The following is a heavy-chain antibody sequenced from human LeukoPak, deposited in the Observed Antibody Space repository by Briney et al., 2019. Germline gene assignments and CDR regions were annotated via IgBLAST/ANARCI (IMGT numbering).Heavy chain of an antibody. CDR1: GGSISSHY. J-gene: IGHJ4*02. CDR3: ARHFYYYGSGSYWGPGFDY. CDR2: IYYSGST. V-gene: IGHV4-59*08. Sequence: SETLSLTCTVSGGSISSHYWSWIRQPPGKGLEWIGYIYYSGSTNYNPSLKSRVTISVDTSKNQFSLKLSSVTAADTAVYYCARHFYYYGSGSYWGPGFDYWGQGTLVTVSS. D-gene: IGHD3-10*01.